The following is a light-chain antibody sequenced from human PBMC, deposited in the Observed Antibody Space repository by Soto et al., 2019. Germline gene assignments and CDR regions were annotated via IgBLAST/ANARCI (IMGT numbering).Light chain of an antibody. Sequence: EIVLTQSPGTLSLSPGERATLSCRASHSVNSNYLAWYQQKPGLAPRLLIYAASSRATGIPDRFNGSGSGTDFSLTITRLEPEDFAVYSCQQYGSSPLTFGGGTKVDIK. J-gene: IGKJ4*01. CDR3: QQYGSSPLT. CDR1: HSVNSNY. CDR2: AAS. V-gene: IGKV3-20*01.